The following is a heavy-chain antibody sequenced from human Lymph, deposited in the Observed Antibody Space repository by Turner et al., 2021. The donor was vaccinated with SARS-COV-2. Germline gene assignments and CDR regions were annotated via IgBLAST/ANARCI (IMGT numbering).Heavy chain of an antibody. D-gene: IGHD3-16*01. CDR2: MNNDGSRT. V-gene: IGHV3-74*01. J-gene: IGHJ6*02. CDR3: AREDQIIITFGGVGGGMDV. CDR1: GLTFNIYW. Sequence: EVQLCGSGGGCVKSGGSLGLSCAASGLTFNIYWMHWVGQAPGKGRVWVGSMNNDGSRTSYAASVKGRFTISRDNAKNTLYLKMNSLRAKDTAVNYGAREDQIIITFGGVGGGMDVWGQGTTVTVSS.